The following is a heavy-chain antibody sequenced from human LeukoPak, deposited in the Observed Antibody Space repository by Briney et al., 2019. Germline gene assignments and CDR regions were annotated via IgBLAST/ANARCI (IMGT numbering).Heavy chain of an antibody. J-gene: IGHJ4*02. CDR2: INPNSGGT. CDR3: ARGMSPGPGGSGSPYFDY. Sequence: ASVKVSCKASGYTFTGYYMHWVRQAPGQGLEWMGWINPNSGGTNYAQKFQGWVTMTRDTSISTAYMDLSRLRSDDTAVYYCARGMSPGPGGSGSPYFDYWGQGTLVTVSS. D-gene: IGHD6-19*01. CDR1: GYTFTGYY. V-gene: IGHV1-2*04.